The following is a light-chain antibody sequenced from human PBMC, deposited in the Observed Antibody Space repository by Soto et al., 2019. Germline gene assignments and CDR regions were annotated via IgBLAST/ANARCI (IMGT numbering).Light chain of an antibody. CDR2: EVS. J-gene: IGLJ1*01. CDR3: CSYAGSSPV. V-gene: IGLV2-23*02. CDR1: SSDVGSYNL. Sequence: QSVLTQPASVSGSPRQSITISCTGTSSDVGSYNLVSWYQQHPGKAPKLMIYEVSKRPSGVSNRFSGSKSGNTASLTISGLQAEDEADYYCCSYAGSSPVFGTGTKVTVL.